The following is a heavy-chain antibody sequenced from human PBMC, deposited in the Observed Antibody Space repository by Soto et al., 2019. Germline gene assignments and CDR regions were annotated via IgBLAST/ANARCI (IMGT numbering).Heavy chain of an antibody. CDR3: ATSIDPTSRALDI. J-gene: IGHJ3*02. V-gene: IGHV1-69*02. CDR2: IIPILGIA. D-gene: IGHD6-6*01. CDR1: GGTFSSYT. Sequence: ASVKVSCKASGGTFSSYTISWVRQAPGQGLEWMGRIIPILGIANYAQKFQGRVTITADKSTSTAYMELSSLRSEDTAVYYCATSIDPTSRALDIWGQGTMVTVSS.